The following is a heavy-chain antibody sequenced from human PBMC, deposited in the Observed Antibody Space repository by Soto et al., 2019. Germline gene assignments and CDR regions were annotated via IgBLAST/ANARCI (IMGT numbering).Heavy chain of an antibody. CDR3: VKGLQDYRGRDSYYGMDV. D-gene: IGHD1-26*01. J-gene: IGHJ6*02. CDR1: GFIFSSYA. Sequence: DVQLLGSGGGLVQPGGSMRLSCAASGFIFSSYAMSWVRQAPGKGLEWVSVISASGGGSYYADSVKGRFTISRDNSNNKLFLQMNRLRAEDTAVYYCVKGLQDYRGRDSYYGMDVWGQGTTVTVSS. V-gene: IGHV3-23*01. CDR2: ISASGGGS.